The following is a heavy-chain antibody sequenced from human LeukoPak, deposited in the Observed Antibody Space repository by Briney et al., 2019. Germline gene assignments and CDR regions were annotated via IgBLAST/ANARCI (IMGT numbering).Heavy chain of an antibody. CDR3: ARGGYFDWLLSGDYYYYGMDV. Sequence: GESLTPSCPLYAPTLTSLGIHWDRHAQGKGMGWVSAIWDDGSNKYYADSVKGRFTISRDTSENTPYLQMNSLRAADTSVSYRARGGYFDWLLSGDYYYYGMDVGGQGTTVTVSS. D-gene: IGHD3-9*01. J-gene: IGHJ6*02. CDR1: APTLTSLG. V-gene: IGHV3-33*01. CDR2: IWDDGSNK.